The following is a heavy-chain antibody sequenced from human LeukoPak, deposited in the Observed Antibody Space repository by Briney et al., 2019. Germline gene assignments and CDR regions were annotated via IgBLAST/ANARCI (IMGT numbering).Heavy chain of an antibody. V-gene: IGHV3-30-3*01. Sequence: GRSLRLSCAASGFTFSSYAMHWDRQAPGKGLEWVAVISYDGSQKYYADSVKGRFTISRDNSKNTLYLQMNSLTAEDTAVYYCARADSSSWHNFDYWGQGTLVTVSS. J-gene: IGHJ4*02. CDR3: ARADSSSWHNFDY. CDR1: GFTFSSYA. D-gene: IGHD6-13*01. CDR2: ISYDGSQK.